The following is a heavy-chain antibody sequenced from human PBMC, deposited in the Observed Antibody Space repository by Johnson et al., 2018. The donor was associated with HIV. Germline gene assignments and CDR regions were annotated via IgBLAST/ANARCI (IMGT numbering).Heavy chain of an antibody. CDR3: ARAQGCSSTSCSAVGAFDI. V-gene: IGHV3-13*01. Sequence: EVQLVESGGGLVQPGGSLRLSCAASGFTFSSYDMHWVRQATGKGLEWVSAIGTAGDTYYPGSVKGRFTISRENAKNSLYLQMNSLRAGDTAVYYCARAQGCSSTSCSAVGAFDIWGQGTVVTVSS. D-gene: IGHD2-2*01. CDR1: GFTFSSYD. CDR2: IGTAGDT. J-gene: IGHJ3*02.